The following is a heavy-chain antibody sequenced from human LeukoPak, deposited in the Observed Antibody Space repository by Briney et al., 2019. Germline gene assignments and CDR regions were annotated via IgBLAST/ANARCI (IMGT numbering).Heavy chain of an antibody. J-gene: IGHJ4*02. CDR3: ARVGGYYDFWGGYYGLDY. V-gene: IGHV4-59*01. D-gene: IGHD3-3*01. Sequence: KSSETLSLTCTVSGGSISSYYWSWIRQPPGKGLEWIGYIYYSGSTNYNPSLKSRVTISVDTSKNQFSLKLSSVTAADTAVYYCARVGGYYDFWGGYYGLDYWGQGTLVTVSS. CDR1: GGSISSYY. CDR2: IYYSGST.